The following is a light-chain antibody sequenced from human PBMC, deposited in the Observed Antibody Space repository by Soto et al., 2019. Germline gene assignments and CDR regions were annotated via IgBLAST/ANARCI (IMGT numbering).Light chain of an antibody. CDR1: QKIHNF. V-gene: IGKV1-39*01. J-gene: IGKJ4*01. CDR2: LAS. CDR3: QQSFSNPRT. Sequence: DIQMTQSPSSLSASLGDRVTVTCRASQKIHNFVSWYQQKPGQAPKLLIFLASTLESGVPSRFGVSGSGTDFTLTISSLQPEDFATYYCQQSFSNPRTFGGGTKVEIQ.